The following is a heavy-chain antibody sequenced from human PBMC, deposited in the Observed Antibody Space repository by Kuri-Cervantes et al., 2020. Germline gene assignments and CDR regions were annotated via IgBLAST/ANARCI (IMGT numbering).Heavy chain of an antibody. CDR2: IWYDGSNK. D-gene: IGHD1-7*01. V-gene: IGHV3-33*01. CDR1: GFTFSSHG. Sequence: GESLKISCAASGFTFSSHGMHWVRQAPGKGLEWVAVIWYDGSNKYYADSVKGRFTISRDNSKNTLFLQMNSLRAEDTALYYRARGANWHFNPHFDYWGQGTLVTVSS. J-gene: IGHJ4*02. CDR3: ARGANWHFNPHFDY.